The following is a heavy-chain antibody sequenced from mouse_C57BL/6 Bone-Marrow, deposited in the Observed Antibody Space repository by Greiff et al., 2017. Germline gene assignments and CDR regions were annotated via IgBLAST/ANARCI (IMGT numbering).Heavy chain of an antibody. CDR2: ISSGGDYI. J-gene: IGHJ4*01. CDR3: TREFSTVVAYYAMDY. D-gene: IGHD1-1*01. Sequence: EVQLVESGEGLVKPGGSLKLSCAASGFTFSSYAMSWVRQTPEKRLEWVAYISSGGDYIYYADTVKGRFTISRDNARNTLYLQMSSLKSEDTAMYYCTREFSTVVAYYAMDYWGQGTSVTVSS. V-gene: IGHV5-9-1*02. CDR1: GFTFSSYA.